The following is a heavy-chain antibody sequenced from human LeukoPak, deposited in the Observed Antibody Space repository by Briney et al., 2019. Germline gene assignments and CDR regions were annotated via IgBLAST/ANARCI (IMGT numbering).Heavy chain of an antibody. Sequence: ASVKVSCKASGGTFTSYAISWVRQAPGQGLEWMGGIIPIFGTANYAQKFQGRVTITADESTSTAYMELSSLRSEDTAVYYCASDVRGVTKFDYWGQGTLVTVSS. CDR3: ASDVRGVTKFDY. J-gene: IGHJ4*02. CDR2: IIPIFGTA. CDR1: GGTFTSYA. V-gene: IGHV1-69*13. D-gene: IGHD3-10*01.